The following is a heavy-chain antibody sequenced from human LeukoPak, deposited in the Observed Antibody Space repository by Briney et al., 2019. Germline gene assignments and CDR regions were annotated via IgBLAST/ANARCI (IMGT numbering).Heavy chain of an antibody. CDR1: GFTFSNYG. D-gene: IGHD6-19*01. CDR2: ISYDESIK. J-gene: IGHJ4*02. V-gene: IGHV3-30*03. Sequence: QPGRSLRLSCAASGFTFSNYGMHWVRQAPGKGLEWVALISYDESIKYYADSVKGRFTISRDNSKSALYLQMNSLRAEDTAVYHCAIHDSSGWYFFWGQGTLATVSS. CDR3: AIHDSSGWYFF.